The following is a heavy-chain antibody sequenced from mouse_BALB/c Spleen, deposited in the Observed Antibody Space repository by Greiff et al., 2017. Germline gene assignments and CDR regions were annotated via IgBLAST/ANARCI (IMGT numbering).Heavy chain of an antibody. CDR2: ISSGGSYT. V-gene: IGHV5-9-4*01. CDR1: GFTFSSYA. Sequence: DVKLVESGGGLVKPGGSLKLSCAASGFTFSSYAMSWVRQSPEKRLEWVAEISSGGSYTYYPDTVTGRFTISRDNAKNTLYLEMSSLRSEDTAMYYCARDSPRSPLDYWGQGTTLTVSS. CDR3: ARDSPRSPLDY. J-gene: IGHJ2*01.